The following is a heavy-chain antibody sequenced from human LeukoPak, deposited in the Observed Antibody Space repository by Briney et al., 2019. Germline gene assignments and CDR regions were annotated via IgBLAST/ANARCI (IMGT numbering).Heavy chain of an antibody. J-gene: IGHJ4*02. Sequence: ASMKAASKAYGSTFTTYGISWERQAPEQGLEWMGWISGYNGNTKHAQNFQGRVTASTDTSTTTASMEPSSHRTKHPAMTFRARDWWYGDYSIGNNWGQGTLVTVSS. CDR1: GSTFTTYG. V-gene: IGHV1-18*01. CDR2: ISGYNGNT. CDR3: ARDWWYGDYSIGNN. D-gene: IGHD4-17*01.